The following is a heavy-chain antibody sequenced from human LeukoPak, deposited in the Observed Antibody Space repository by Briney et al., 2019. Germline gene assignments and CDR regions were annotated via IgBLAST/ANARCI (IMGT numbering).Heavy chain of an antibody. V-gene: IGHV3-23*01. CDR2: ISGSGGIT. CDR1: GFTFSTFA. J-gene: IGHJ4*02. CDR3: AARPGEVAVPFDY. D-gene: IGHD2-15*01. Sequence: PPGGSLRLSCAASGFTFSTFAMTRVRQAPGKGLEWVSLISGSGGITYYADSVNGRFTISRDNSKNTLYLQMHGLRAEDTAVYYCAARPGEVAVPFDYWGQGTLVTVSS.